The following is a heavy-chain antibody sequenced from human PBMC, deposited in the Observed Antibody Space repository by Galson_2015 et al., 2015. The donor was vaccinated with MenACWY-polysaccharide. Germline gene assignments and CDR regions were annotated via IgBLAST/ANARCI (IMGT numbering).Heavy chain of an antibody. CDR3: ARVEKYSGSFYILY. J-gene: IGHJ4*02. CDR2: IFHSGTT. D-gene: IGHD1-26*01. CDR1: DYSIRSGYF. Sequence: SETLSLTCAVSDYSIRSGYFWGWIRQPPGKGLEWIASIFHSGTTYYNPSLTSRVTISVDTSKNQFSLKLSSATAADTAVYYCARVEKYSGSFYILYWGQGTLVTVSS. V-gene: IGHV4-38-2*01.